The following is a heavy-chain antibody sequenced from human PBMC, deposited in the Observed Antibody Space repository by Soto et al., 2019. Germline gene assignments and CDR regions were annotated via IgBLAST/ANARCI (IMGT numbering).Heavy chain of an antibody. CDR2: IYYSGTT. CDR1: GGSINNHY. Sequence: QVQLQESGPGLVKPSETLSLTCTVSGGSINNHYWSWIRQPPGKGLEWIGYIYYSGTTNYNPSLKCRVTISVDTSKNQFSLNLTSLTAADTATYYCARATWYCEYWGQGTLVTVSS. V-gene: IGHV4-59*11. CDR3: ARATWYCEY. J-gene: IGHJ4*02. D-gene: IGHD1-26*01.